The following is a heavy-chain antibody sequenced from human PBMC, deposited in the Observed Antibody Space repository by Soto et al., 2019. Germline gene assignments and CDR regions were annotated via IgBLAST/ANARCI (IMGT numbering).Heavy chain of an antibody. V-gene: IGHV3-15*07. Sequence: PGGSLRLSCAASVFTFSNAWMNWVRQATGKGLEWVGRIKSKTDGGTTDYAAPVKGRFTISRDDSKNTLYLQMNSLKTEDTAVYYCTTDLSGSYSFDYYYYGMDVWGQGTTVTVSS. J-gene: IGHJ6*02. D-gene: IGHD1-26*01. CDR3: TTDLSGSYSFDYYYYGMDV. CDR2: IKSKTDGGTT. CDR1: VFTFSNAW.